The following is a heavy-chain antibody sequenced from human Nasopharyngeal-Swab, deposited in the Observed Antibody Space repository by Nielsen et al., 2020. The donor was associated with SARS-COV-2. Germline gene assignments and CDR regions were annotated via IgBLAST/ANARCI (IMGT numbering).Heavy chain of an antibody. CDR3: ARTSTLTTYSSGWNDAFDI. D-gene: IGHD6-19*01. Sequence: WIRQPPGKALEWLARIDWDDDKFYSTSLKTRLTISKDTSKNQVVLTMTNTDPVDTATYYCARTSTLTTYSSGWNDAFDIWGQGTMVTVSS. J-gene: IGHJ3*02. V-gene: IGHV2-70*04. CDR2: IDWDDDK.